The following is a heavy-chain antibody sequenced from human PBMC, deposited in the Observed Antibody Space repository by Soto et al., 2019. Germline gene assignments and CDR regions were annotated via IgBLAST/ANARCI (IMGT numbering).Heavy chain of an antibody. Sequence: QAQLVQSGAEVKEPGASVKVSCRTSGYTFMIHVMPWVRQAPGQRLEWMGWFTGGNGDTKYSQNFQGRVTITRDTSASTAYMELSRLPSADTAIYSCARDSGISGPSDDLDYWGQPPLVTVSS. D-gene: IGHD1-20*01. J-gene: IGHJ4*02. CDR3: ARDSGISGPSDDLDY. V-gene: IGHV1-3*01. CDR1: GYTFMIHV. CDR2: FTGGNGDT.